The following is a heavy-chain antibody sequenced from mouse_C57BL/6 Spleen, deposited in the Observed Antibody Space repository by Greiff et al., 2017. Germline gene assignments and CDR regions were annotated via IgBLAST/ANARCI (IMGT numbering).Heavy chain of an antibody. CDR2: IDPENGDT. J-gene: IGHJ2*01. D-gene: IGHD6-1*01. V-gene: IGHV14-4*01. CDR1: GFNIKDDY. Sequence: VQLQQSGAELVRPGASVKLSCTASGFNIKDDYMHWVKQRPEKGLEWIGWIDPENGDTEYASTVQGKDAITADTSSNTADLQLSSLTSEDTAVYYCTAAAGFDYWGQGTTLTVSS. CDR3: TAAAGFDY.